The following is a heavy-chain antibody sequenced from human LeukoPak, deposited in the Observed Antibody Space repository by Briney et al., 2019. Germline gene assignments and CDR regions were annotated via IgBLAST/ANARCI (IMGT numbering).Heavy chain of an antibody. J-gene: IGHJ3*02. V-gene: IGHV1-69*04. CDR3: ARDRNSYGYIGVFDI. CDR1: GYTFSSYA. D-gene: IGHD5-18*01. Sequence: GASVKVSCKASGYTFSSYAISWVRQAPGQGLEWMGRIIPILGIANYAQKFQGRVTITADKSTSTAYMELSSLRSEDTAVYYCARDRNSYGYIGVFDIWGQGTMVTVSS. CDR2: IIPILGIA.